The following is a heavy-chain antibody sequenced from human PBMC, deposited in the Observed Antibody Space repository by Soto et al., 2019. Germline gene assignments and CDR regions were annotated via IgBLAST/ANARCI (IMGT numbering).Heavy chain of an antibody. Sequence: SETLSLTCTVSGGSISSSSYYWGWIRQPPGKGLEWIGDINDSGSTSYNPSLKSRVTIPVDTSKNQFSLKLSSVTAADTAVYYCAKHLGFCSGDGCYRGFDCWGQGTLVTVSS. CDR3: AKHLGFCSGDGCYRGFDC. D-gene: IGHD2-15*01. V-gene: IGHV4-39*01. CDR1: GGSISSSSYY. CDR2: INDSGST. J-gene: IGHJ4*02.